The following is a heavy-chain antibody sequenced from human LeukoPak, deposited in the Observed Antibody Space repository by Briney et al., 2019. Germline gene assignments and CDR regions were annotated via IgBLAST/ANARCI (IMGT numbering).Heavy chain of an antibody. J-gene: IGHJ6*03. D-gene: IGHD2-2*02. V-gene: IGHV3-20*04. CDR2: INWNGGRT. CDR3: ARQVYCSTTSCYTKYYYYYMDV. CDR1: GFTFDDYG. Sequence: GGSLRLSCAASGFTFDDYGMSWVRKVPGKGLEWVSGINWNGGRTGYADSVKGRFTISRDNAKNSLFLQMNSLRAEDTALYYCARQVYCSTTSCYTKYYYYYMDVWGKGTTVTVSS.